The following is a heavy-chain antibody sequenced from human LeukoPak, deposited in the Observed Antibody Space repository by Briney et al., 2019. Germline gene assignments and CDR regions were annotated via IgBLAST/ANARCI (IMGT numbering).Heavy chain of an antibody. V-gene: IGHV3-21*01. CDR3: ARGKVAVAATDDAFEI. CDR1: GFTFSSYN. J-gene: IGHJ3*02. D-gene: IGHD6-19*01. CDR2: ISTSSSYI. Sequence: GGSLRLSCAASGFTFSSYNMNWVRQAPGKELEWVSSISTSSSYIYCADSVKGRFTISRDNARNSLFLQMNSLRAEDTAVYYCARGKVAVAATDDAFEIWGQGTIVTVSS.